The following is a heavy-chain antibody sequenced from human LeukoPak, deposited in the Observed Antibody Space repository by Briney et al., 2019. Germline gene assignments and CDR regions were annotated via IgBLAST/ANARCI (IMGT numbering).Heavy chain of an antibody. D-gene: IGHD2-21*02. CDR2: ISSSGSTI. CDR1: GFTFSDYY. V-gene: IGHV3-11*01. Sequence: GKSLRLSCAASGFTFSDYYMSWIRQAPGKGLEWVSYISSSGSTIYYADSVKGRFTISRDNSKNTLYLQMNSLRAEDTAVYYCAKDPTSYCGGDCYPWSLDYWGQGTLVTVSS. CDR3: AKDPTSYCGGDCYPWSLDY. J-gene: IGHJ4*02.